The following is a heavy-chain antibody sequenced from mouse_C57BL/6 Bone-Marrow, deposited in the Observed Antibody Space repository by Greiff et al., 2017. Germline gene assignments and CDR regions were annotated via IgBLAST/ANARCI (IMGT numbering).Heavy chain of an antibody. J-gene: IGHJ2*01. CDR1: GYAFSSSW. V-gene: IGHV1-82*01. CDR3: ARYWLLQRYFDD. Sequence: QVQLKESGPELVKPGASVKISCKASGYAFSSSWMNWVKQRPGQGLEWIGRIYPGDGDTNYNGKFKGKATLTADKSSSTAYMQLSSLTSEDSAVYFYARYWLLQRYFDDWGQGTTLTVSS. CDR2: IYPGDGDT. D-gene: IGHD2-3*01.